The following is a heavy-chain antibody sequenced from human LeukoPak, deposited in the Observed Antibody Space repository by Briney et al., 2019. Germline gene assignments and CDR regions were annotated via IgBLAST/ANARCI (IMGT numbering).Heavy chain of an antibody. V-gene: IGHV3-9*01. CDR3: AKDQYYFDY. CDR2: ISWNSGST. Sequence: PGGSLRLSCAASGFTFDDYAMHWVRQAPGKGLEWVSGISWNSGSTGYADSVKGRFTISRDNAKNSLYLQMNSLRAEDTAVYYCAKDQYYFDYWGQGTLVTVSS. CDR1: GFTFDDYA. J-gene: IGHJ4*02.